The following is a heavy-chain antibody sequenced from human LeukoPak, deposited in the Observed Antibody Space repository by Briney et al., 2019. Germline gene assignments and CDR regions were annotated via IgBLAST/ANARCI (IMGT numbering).Heavy chain of an antibody. CDR1: GYTLTELS. CDR2: FDPEDGET. Sequence: ASVTVSCKVSGYTLTELSMHWVRQAPGKGLEWMGGFDPEDGETIYAQKFQGRVTMTEDTSTDTAYMELSSLRSEDTAVYYCAKSIVGATWAAFDIWGQGTMVTVSS. J-gene: IGHJ3*02. V-gene: IGHV1-24*01. D-gene: IGHD1-26*01. CDR3: AKSIVGATWAAFDI.